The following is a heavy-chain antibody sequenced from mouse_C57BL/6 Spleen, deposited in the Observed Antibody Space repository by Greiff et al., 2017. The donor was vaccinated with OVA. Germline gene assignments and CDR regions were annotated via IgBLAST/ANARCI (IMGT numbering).Heavy chain of an antibody. V-gene: IGHV1-26*01. CDR3: ARRRSYDGYFDY. J-gene: IGHJ2*01. CDR2: INPNNGGT. Sequence: VQLQQSGPELVKPGASVKISCKASGYTFTDYYMNWVKQSHGKSLEWIGDINPNNGGTSYNQKFKGKATLTVDKSSSTAYMELRSLTSEDSAVYYCARRRSYDGYFDYWGQGTTLTVSS. D-gene: IGHD2-3*01. CDR1: GYTFTDYY.